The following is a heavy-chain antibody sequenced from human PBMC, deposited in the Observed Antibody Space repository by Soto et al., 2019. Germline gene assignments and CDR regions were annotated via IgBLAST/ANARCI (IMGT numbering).Heavy chain of an antibody. V-gene: IGHV3-21*01. J-gene: IGHJ6*02. D-gene: IGHD4-17*01. Sequence: GGSLRLSCAASGFTFSSYSMNWVSQAPGKGLEWVSSISSSSSYIYYADSVKGRFTISRDNAKNSLYLQMNSLRAEDTAVYYCARDHYGDYEEYYYYDGMDVGGQGTTVTVSS. CDR1: GFTFSSYS. CDR3: ARDHYGDYEEYYYYDGMDV. CDR2: ISSSSSYI.